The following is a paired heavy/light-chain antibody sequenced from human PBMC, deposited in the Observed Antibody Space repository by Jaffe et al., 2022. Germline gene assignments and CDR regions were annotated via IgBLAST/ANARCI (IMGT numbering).Light chain of an antibody. CDR3: SSYAGSENVV. CDR2: EVI. Sequence: QSALTQPPSASGSPGQSVTISCTGTSSDVGAYNYVSWYQQHPGKAPKLMIYEVIKRPSGVPDRFSGSRSANTASLTVSGLQAEDEADYYCSSYAGSENVVFGGGTKLTVL. V-gene: IGLV2-8*01. J-gene: IGLJ2*01. CDR1: SSDVGAYNY.
Heavy chain of an antibody. CDR2: INGDGSKT. CDR3: ARDPRLAVPVGDAFDI. Sequence: EVQLVESGGGLVQPGGSLRLSCAASGFSFDSYWIHWVRQAPGKGLVWVSRINGDGSKTNYADSVKGRFTISRDNAKNTVYLQMNSLRAEDTAVYYCARDPRLAVPVGDAFDIWGQGTMVTVSS. CDR1: GFSFDSYW. V-gene: IGHV3-74*01. J-gene: IGHJ3*02. D-gene: IGHD6-19*01.